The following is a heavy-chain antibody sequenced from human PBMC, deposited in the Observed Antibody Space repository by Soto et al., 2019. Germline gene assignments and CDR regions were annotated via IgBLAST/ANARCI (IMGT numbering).Heavy chain of an antibody. CDR1: GFTFSSYS. CDR2: ISSSSSYI. J-gene: IGHJ4*02. V-gene: IGHV3-21*01. Sequence: EVQLVESGGGLVKPGGSLRLSCAASGFTFSSYSMNWVRQAPGKGLEWVSSISSSSSYIYYADSVKGRFTISRDNDKNSLYLQLNSLRAEDTAVYDCASDPCGKVRSSSGLDPFDYWGQGTLVTVSS. CDR3: ASDPCGKVRSSSGLDPFDY. D-gene: IGHD6-13*01.